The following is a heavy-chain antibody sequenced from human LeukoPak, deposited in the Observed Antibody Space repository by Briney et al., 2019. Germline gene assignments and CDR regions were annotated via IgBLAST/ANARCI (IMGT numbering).Heavy chain of an antibody. D-gene: IGHD2-2*01. Sequence: PSETLSLTCTVSGGSVSSYYWSWIRQPPGKGLEWIGYIYYSGSTNYNPSLKSRVTISVDTSKNQFSLKLSSVTAADTVVYYCASVYCSSTSCLFDYWGQGTLVTVSS. CDR3: ASVYCSSTSCLFDY. J-gene: IGHJ4*02. CDR1: GGSVSSYY. CDR2: IYYSGST. V-gene: IGHV4-59*08.